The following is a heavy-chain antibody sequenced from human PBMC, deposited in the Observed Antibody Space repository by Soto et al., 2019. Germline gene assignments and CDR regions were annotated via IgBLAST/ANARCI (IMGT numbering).Heavy chain of an antibody. J-gene: IGHJ4*02. CDR2: INPNSGAS. D-gene: IGHD1-26*01. V-gene: IGHV1-2*02. CDR1: GYTFTGYY. Sequence: GASVKVSFKASGYTFTGYYIQWVRQAPGQGLEWMGGINPNSGASNYAQKFQGRVTMTRDTSLSTVYMTLTRLTSDDTAVYYCARHLAKGGGSAGFDYCGQGTLVTVSS. CDR3: ARHLAKGGGSAGFDY.